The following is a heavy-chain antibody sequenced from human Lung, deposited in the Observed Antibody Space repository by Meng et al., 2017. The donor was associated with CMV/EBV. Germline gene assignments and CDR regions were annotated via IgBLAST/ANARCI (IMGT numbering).Heavy chain of an antibody. CDR1: GYTFTGHY. Sequence: ASVXVSCKASGYTFTGHYMHWVRQAPGQGLEWMGRINPSGGSTSYAQKFQGRVTMTRDTSTSTVYMELSSLRSEDTAVYYCARGGDIVVVPAAIPWHYWGQGXLVTVSS. V-gene: IGHV1-46*01. J-gene: IGHJ4*02. CDR2: INPSGGST. CDR3: ARGGDIVVVPAAIPWHY. D-gene: IGHD2-2*02.